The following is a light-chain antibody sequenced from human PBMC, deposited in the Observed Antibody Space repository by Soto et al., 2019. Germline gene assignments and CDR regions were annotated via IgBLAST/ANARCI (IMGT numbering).Light chain of an antibody. CDR3: SSYTSSSTGV. CDR2: EVS. J-gene: IGLJ1*01. CDR1: SSDVGGYNY. V-gene: IGLV2-14*01. Sequence: QSALTQPASVSGSPGQSITISCTGPSSDVGGYNYVSWYQQHPGKAPKLMIYEVSNRPSGVSNRFSGSKSGITASLTISGLQAEDEADYYCSSYTSSSTGVFGTGTKVTVL.